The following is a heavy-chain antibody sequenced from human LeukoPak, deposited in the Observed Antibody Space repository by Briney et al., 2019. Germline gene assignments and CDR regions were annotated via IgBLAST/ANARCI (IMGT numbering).Heavy chain of an antibody. CDR2: IYTSGST. CDR1: GGSFTSYY. CDR3: ARAGDSTSPLDY. V-gene: IGHV4-4*07. D-gene: IGHD6-13*01. J-gene: IGHJ4*02. Sequence: PSETLSLTCTVSGGSFTSYYWNWIRQPAGKGLEWIGRIYTSGSTNYNPSLKSRVTMSVDTSKNQFSLRLNSMTAADTAVYYCARAGDSTSPLDYWGLGTLVTVSS.